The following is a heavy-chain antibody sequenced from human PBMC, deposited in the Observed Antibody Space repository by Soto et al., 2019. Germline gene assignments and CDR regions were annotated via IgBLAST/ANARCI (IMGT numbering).Heavy chain of an antibody. J-gene: IGHJ4*02. D-gene: IGHD3-10*01. Sequence: GGSLRLSCAASGFTVSSNYMSWVRQAPGKGLEWVSVIYSGGSTYYADSGKGRFTISRDNSKNTLYLQMNSLRAEDTAVYYCARVRFGELLYYFDYWGQGTLVTVSS. CDR2: IYSGGST. CDR3: ARVRFGELLYYFDY. CDR1: GFTVSSNY. V-gene: IGHV3-53*01.